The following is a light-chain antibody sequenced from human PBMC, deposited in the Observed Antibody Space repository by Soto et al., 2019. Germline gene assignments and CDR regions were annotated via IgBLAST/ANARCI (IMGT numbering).Light chain of an antibody. CDR1: QSVNNY. V-gene: IGKV3-11*01. CDR2: DAT. J-gene: IGKJ4*02. CDR3: QQRGNWPWLT. Sequence: EIVLKQSPGTLSLSPGERATLSCRASQSVNNYLAWYQQKPGQAPRLLIFDATNRATGIPARFSGSGSGTDFTLPITSLEAEDFGVYYCQQRGNWPWLTYGGGTRVELK.